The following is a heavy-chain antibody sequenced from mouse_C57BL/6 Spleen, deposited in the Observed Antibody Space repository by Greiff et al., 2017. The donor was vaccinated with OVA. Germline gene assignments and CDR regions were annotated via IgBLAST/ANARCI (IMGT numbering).Heavy chain of an antibody. Sequence: VKLQQSGAELVRPGSSVKLSCKASGYTFTSYWMHWVKQTPIQGLEWIGNIDPSASDTHSNQKFKVKATLTVDKSSSTAYMQLSSLTSVDCAVYYCASGALYYGYDEGAYWGQGTLVTVSA. CDR2: IDPSASDT. CDR3: ASGALYYGYDEGAY. V-gene: IGHV1-52*01. J-gene: IGHJ3*01. D-gene: IGHD2-2*01. CDR1: GYTFTSYW.